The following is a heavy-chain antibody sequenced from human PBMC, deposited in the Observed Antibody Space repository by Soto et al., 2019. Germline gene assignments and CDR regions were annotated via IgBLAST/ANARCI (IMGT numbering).Heavy chain of an antibody. J-gene: IGHJ4*02. CDR2: IYYSGST. CDR1: GGSISSGGYY. V-gene: IGHV4-31*03. CDR3: AREGGIVGATAADY. Sequence: QVQLQESGPGLVKPSQTLSLTCTVSGGSISSGGYYWSWIRQHPGKGLEWIGYIYYSGSTYYNPSLKSRVTIAVDTSKTQFSLKLSSVTAADTAVYYCAREGGIVGATAADYWGQGTLVTVSS. D-gene: IGHD1-26*01.